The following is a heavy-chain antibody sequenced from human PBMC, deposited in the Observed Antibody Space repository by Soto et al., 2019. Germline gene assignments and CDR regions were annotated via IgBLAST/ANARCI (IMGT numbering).Heavy chain of an antibody. D-gene: IGHD2-15*01. CDR1: GFTFSSYG. J-gene: IGHJ6*03. CDR3: ARDFRTGYCSGGSCYAHTNYYYYYYMDV. Sequence: GGSLRLSCAASGFTFSSYGMHWVRQAPGKGLEWVAVIWYDGSNKYYADSVKGRFTISRDNSKNTLYLQMNSLRAEDTAVYYCARDFRTGYCSGGSCYAHTNYYYYYYMDVWGKGTTVTVSS. V-gene: IGHV3-33*01. CDR2: IWYDGSNK.